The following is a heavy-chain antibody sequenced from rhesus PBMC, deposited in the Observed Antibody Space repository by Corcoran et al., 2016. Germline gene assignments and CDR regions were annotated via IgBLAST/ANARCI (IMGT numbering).Heavy chain of an antibody. J-gene: IGHJ4*01. CDR2: IYGSSTTT. CDR1: GGSISDSYR. CDR3: ARGPITRVVVTLFDY. D-gene: IGHD3-28*01. Sequence: QVQLQESGPGVVKPSETLSLTCAVSGGSISDSYRWSWIRQPPGKGLEWIGYIYGSSTTTNYNPSLKSRVTISKDASKNQFSLKLSSGTAADTAVYYCARGPITRVVVTLFDYWGQGVLVTVSS. V-gene: IGHV4S10*01.